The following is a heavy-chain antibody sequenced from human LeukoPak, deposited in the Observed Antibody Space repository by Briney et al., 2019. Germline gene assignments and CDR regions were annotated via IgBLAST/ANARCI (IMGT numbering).Heavy chain of an antibody. J-gene: IGHJ4*02. CDR1: GFNLNNYA. CDR2: ISAGGGTT. Sequence: GGSLRLPCAASGFNLNNYAMSWVRQAPGKGLEWVAIISAGGGTTYYADSVKGRFTISRDNSKNTLYLQMNSLRAEDTAVFSCAKGSGFFDFWGQGTLVTVSS. CDR3: AKGSGFFDF. V-gene: IGHV3-23*01. D-gene: IGHD3-10*01.